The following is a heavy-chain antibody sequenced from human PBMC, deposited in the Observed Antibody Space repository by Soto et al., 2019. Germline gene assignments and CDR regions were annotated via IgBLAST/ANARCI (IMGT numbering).Heavy chain of an antibody. V-gene: IGHV3-48*01. J-gene: IGHJ6*03. Sequence: EVQLVESGGGLVQPGGSLRLSCATSGFILSDCAMNWVRQAPGKGLEWVSYISSSSSVIDYEYSVKGRFTVSRDNARNSLYLQMNSLRAEDTAVYYCARDLSWGSNWYYYMDVWGKGTTVTVSS. D-gene: IGHD7-27*01. CDR1: GFILSDCA. CDR3: ARDLSWGSNWYYYMDV. CDR2: ISSSSSVI.